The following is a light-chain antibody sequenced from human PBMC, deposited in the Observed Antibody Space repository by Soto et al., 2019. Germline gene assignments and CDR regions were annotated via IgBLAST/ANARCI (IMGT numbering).Light chain of an antibody. CDR1: QGIKKY. CDR2: AAS. J-gene: IGKJ1*01. CDR3: QQYDTVPWA. Sequence: DIQMTQSPSSLSASLGDRVTITCRASQGIKKYVAWYQQKPGKVPKLLIYAASSLQSGVPSRFSGSGSGTDFTLTISSLQPEDVATYYCQQYDTVPWAFGQWTKVDIK. V-gene: IGKV1-27*01.